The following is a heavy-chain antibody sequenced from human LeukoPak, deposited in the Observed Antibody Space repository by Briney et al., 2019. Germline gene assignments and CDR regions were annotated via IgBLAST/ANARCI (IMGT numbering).Heavy chain of an antibody. V-gene: IGHV3-11*04. CDR1: GFTFSDYY. J-gene: IGHJ5*02. CDR2: ISSGSSTI. Sequence: PGGSLRLSCAASGFTFSDYYMSWIRQAPGKGLEWVSYISSGSSTILYADSVKGRFTVSRDNGKRSVYLHMNSLRAEDTAMYYCARGANWFDPWGQGTLVTVSS. CDR3: ARGANWFDP.